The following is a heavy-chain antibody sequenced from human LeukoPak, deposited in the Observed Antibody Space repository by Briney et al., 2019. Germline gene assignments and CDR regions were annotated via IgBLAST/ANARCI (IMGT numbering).Heavy chain of an antibody. D-gene: IGHD1-7*01. Sequence: SETLSLTCTVSGGSISSGGYYWSWIRQHPGKGLEWIGYIYYSGSTYYNPSLKSRVTISVDTSKNQFSLKLSSVTAADTAVYYWARGGLTGTPYFFDYWGQGNLVTVSS. V-gene: IGHV4-31*03. J-gene: IGHJ4*02. CDR1: GGSISSGGYY. CDR2: IYYSGST. CDR3: ARGGLTGTPYFFDY.